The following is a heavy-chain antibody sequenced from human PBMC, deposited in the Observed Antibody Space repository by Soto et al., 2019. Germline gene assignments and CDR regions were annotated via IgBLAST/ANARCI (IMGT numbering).Heavy chain of an antibody. V-gene: IGHV2-5*02. CDR2: IYWDDDK. CDR3: AHRQDSSSWFDY. CDR1: GFSLSTSGVG. D-gene: IGHD6-13*01. J-gene: IGHJ4*02. Sequence: QITLKESGPTLVKPTQTLSLSCTYSGFSLSTSGVGVGWIRQPPGKALEWLALIYWDDDKRYSPSLKSSLTITKDTSKNQVVPTMTNMDPVDTATYYCAHRQDSSSWFDYWGQGTLVTDSS.